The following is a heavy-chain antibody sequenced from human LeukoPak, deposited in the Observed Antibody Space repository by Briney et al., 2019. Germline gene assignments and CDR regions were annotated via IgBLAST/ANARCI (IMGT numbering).Heavy chain of an antibody. CDR3: APTLDYYGSGSGFDP. D-gene: IGHD3-10*01. V-gene: IGHV1-8*01. Sequence: GASVKVSCKASGYTFTSYDINWVRQATGQGLEWMGWMNPNSGNTGYAQKLQGRVTMTRNTSISTAYMELSSLRSEDTAVYHCAPTLDYYGSGSGFDPWGQGTLVTVSS. CDR2: MNPNSGNT. J-gene: IGHJ5*02. CDR1: GYTFTSYD.